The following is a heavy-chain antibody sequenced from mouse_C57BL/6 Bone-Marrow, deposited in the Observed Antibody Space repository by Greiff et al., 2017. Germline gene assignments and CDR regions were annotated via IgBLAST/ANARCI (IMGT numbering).Heavy chain of an antibody. CDR3: ARSGTTVVEDYAMDY. J-gene: IGHJ4*01. D-gene: IGHD1-1*01. V-gene: IGHV1-69*01. CDR1: GYTFTSYW. Sequence: VQLQQPGAELVMPGASVKLSCKASGYTFTSYWMRWVKQRPGQGLEWIGEIDPSDSYTNYNQKFKGKSTLTVDKSSSTAYMQLSSLTSEDSAVYYCARSGTTVVEDYAMDYWGQGTSVTVSS. CDR2: IDPSDSYT.